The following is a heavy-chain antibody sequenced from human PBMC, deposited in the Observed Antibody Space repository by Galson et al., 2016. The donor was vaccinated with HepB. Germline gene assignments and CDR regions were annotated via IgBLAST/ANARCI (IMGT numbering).Heavy chain of an antibody. Sequence: SLRLSCAASGFSFGTYWMTWVRQAPGKGLEWVANIKQDASEKYYVDSVRGRFTISRDNAKNSLFLQMNNLRAEDTALYYCARDKDMWDYGGIKFDSWGQGTLVTVSS. CDR1: GFSFGTYW. V-gene: IGHV3-7*03. CDR2: IKQDASEK. J-gene: IGHJ4*02. D-gene: IGHD4-23*01. CDR3: ARDKDMWDYGGIKFDS.